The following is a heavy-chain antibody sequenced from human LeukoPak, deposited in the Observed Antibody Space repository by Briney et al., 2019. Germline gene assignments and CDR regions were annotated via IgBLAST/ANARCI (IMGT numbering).Heavy chain of an antibody. CDR3: ARVRGYSSSGFDY. V-gene: IGHV3-7*01. CDR2: IKQDGSEK. Sequence: GGSLRLSCAASGFTFSSYWMSWVRQAPGKGLEWVANIKQDGSEKYYVDSVKGRFTISRDNAKNSLYLQMNSLRAEDTAVYYCARVRGYSSSGFDYWGQGTLVTASS. D-gene: IGHD6-13*01. CDR1: GFTFSSYW. J-gene: IGHJ4*02.